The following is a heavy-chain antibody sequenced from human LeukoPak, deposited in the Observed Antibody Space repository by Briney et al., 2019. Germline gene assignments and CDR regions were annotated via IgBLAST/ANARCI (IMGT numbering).Heavy chain of an antibody. CDR2: IYYSGST. CDR1: GGSISSYY. Sequence: PSETLSLTCTVSGGSISSYYWSWIRQPPGKGLEWIGYIYYSGSTNYNPSLKSRVTISVDTSKNQFSLKLSSVTAADTDVYYCARGVQFFDYWGQGTLVTVSS. D-gene: IGHD1-1*01. V-gene: IGHV4-59*01. CDR3: ARGVQFFDY. J-gene: IGHJ4*02.